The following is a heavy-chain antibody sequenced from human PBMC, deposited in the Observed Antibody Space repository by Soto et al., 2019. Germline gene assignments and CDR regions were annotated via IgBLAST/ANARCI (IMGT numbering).Heavy chain of an antibody. V-gene: IGHV3-30-3*01. CDR3: ARDRSRLAYYFDS. CDR1: GFTFSSYA. J-gene: IGHJ4*02. CDR2: ISYDGSNK. Sequence: QVQLVESGGGVVQPGRSLRLSCAASGFTFSSYAMHWVRQAPGKGLEWVAVISYDGSNKYYADSVKGRFTISRDNSKNTLYLQMNSLRAEDTAVYYCARDRSRLAYYFDSWGQGTLVTVSS.